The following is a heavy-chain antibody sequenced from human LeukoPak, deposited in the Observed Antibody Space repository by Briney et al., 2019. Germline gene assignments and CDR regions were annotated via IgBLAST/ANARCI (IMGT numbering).Heavy chain of an antibody. CDR1: GFMFSDEY. Sequence: PGGSLRLSCAASGFMFSDEYMSWIRQAPGKGLEWVSYISNSGDFIAYADSVRGRFTISRDNAKNSPFLQMNSLRAEDTAVYYCARARGTGPGAHFDYWGQGTLVIVSS. J-gene: IGHJ4*02. CDR3: ARARGTGPGAHFDY. V-gene: IGHV3-11*01. D-gene: IGHD3-10*01. CDR2: ISNSGDFI.